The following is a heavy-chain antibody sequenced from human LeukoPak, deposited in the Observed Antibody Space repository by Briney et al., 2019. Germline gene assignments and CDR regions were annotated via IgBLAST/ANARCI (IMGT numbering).Heavy chain of an antibody. V-gene: IGHV3-23*01. Sequence: GGSLRLSCAASGFTFSSYTMSWVRQAPGKGLEWVSGISGSGGTTYYADSVQGRFTISRDNSKKTLFLQMSSLRAEDTAVYYCAKGDVVTAIFPLDYWGQGTLVIVSS. J-gene: IGHJ4*02. CDR3: AKGDVVTAIFPLDY. D-gene: IGHD5-12*01. CDR1: GFTFSSYT. CDR2: ISGSGGTT.